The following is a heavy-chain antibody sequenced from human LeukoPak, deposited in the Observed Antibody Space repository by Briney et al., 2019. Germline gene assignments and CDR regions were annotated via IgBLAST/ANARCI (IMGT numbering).Heavy chain of an antibody. D-gene: IGHD6-19*01. J-gene: IGHJ4*02. CDR3: AREDGTGYSSGWADHTGYYFDY. CDR1: GFTFCDYA. CDR2: IRTKPYGATT. V-gene: IGHV3-49*04. Sequence: GGSLRLSCIASGFTFCDYAMSWVRQAPGKGLEWVGFIRTKPYGATTEYAASVKGRLTTSRDDSKSIAYLQMNSLRAEDTAVYYCAREDGTGYSSGWADHTGYYFDYWGQGTLVTVSS.